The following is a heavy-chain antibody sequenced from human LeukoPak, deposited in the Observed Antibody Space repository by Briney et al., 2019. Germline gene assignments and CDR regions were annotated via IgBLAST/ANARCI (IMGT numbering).Heavy chain of an antibody. CDR2: INHSGST. CDR3: ARGYCSGGSCHFDY. V-gene: IGHV4-34*01. J-gene: IGHJ4*02. Sequence: SETLSLTCAVYGGSFSGYYWSWIRQPPGKGLEWIGEINHSGSTNYSPSLKSRVTISVDTSKNQFSLKLSPVTAADTAVYYCARGYCSGGSCHFDYWGQGTLVTVSS. D-gene: IGHD2-15*01. CDR1: GGSFSGYY.